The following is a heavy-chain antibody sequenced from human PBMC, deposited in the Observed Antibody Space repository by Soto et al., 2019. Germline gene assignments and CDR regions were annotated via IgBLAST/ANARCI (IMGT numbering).Heavy chain of an antibody. CDR1: GFTFSSYA. CDR3: AKTRGSGSSNAYDY. J-gene: IGHJ4*02. D-gene: IGHD1-26*01. V-gene: IGHV3-23*01. CDR2: ISGSGGST. Sequence: PGGSLRLSCAASGFTFSSYAMSWVRQAPGKGLEWVSAISGSGGSTYYADSVKGRFTISRDNSKNTLYLQMNSLRAEDTAVYYCAKTRGSGSSNAYDYWGQGTLVTVSS.